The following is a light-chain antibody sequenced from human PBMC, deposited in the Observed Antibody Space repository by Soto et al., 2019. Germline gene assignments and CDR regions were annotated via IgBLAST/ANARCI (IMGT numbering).Light chain of an antibody. J-gene: IGKJ2*01. CDR2: GAS. Sequence: EIVMTQSPATLSVSPGEGATLSCRASQSLSSNLAWYQQKPVQAPRLLLYGASTRATDIPARFCGSGSGTEFTLTISSLQSEDVEVYYGQQYYDWPPYTFGQGTKLEI. CDR3: QQYYDWPPYT. V-gene: IGKV3-15*01. CDR1: QSLSSN.